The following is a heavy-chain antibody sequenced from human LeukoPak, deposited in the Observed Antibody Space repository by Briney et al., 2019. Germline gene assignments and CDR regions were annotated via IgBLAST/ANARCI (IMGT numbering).Heavy chain of an antibody. Sequence: PGGSLRLSCAASGFTFSSYGMHWVRQAPGKGLEWVAVISYDGSNKYYADSVKGRFTISSDNSKNTLYLQMNSLRAEDTAVYYCAKDEDVGVPAAMPNWFDPWGQGTLVTVSS. CDR1: GFTFSSYG. CDR3: AKDEDVGVPAAMPNWFDP. D-gene: IGHD2-2*01. J-gene: IGHJ5*02. V-gene: IGHV3-30*18. CDR2: ISYDGSNK.